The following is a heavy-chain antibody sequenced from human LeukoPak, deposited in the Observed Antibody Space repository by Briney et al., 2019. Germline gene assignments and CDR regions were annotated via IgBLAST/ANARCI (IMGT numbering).Heavy chain of an antibody. V-gene: IGHV3-23*01. CDR3: ARGGSGSYYTFDAFDI. J-gene: IGHJ3*02. D-gene: IGHD3-10*01. CDR2: ISGSGGST. CDR1: GFTFSSYA. Sequence: PGGSLRLSCAASGFTFSSYAMSWVRQAPGKGLEWVSAISGSGGSTYYADSVKGRFTISRHNSKNTLYLQMNSLRAEDTAVYYCARGGSGSYYTFDAFDIWGQGTMVTVSS.